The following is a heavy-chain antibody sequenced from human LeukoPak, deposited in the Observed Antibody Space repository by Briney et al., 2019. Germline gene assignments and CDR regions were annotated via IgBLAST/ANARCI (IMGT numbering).Heavy chain of an antibody. V-gene: IGHV3-48*01. Sequence: QAGGSLRLSCAASGFTFSSYSMNWVRQAPGKGLEWVSYISRTISYAGSVKGRFTISRDNAKSSLYLQMNSLRAEDTAVYYCARDTAYAFDIWGQGTMVTVSS. CDR3: ARDTAYAFDI. J-gene: IGHJ3*02. CDR2: ISRTI. D-gene: IGHD5-18*01. CDR1: GFTFSSYS.